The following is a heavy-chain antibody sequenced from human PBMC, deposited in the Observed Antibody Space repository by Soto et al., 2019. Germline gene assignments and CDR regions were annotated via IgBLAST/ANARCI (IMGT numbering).Heavy chain of an antibody. V-gene: IGHV5-51*01. J-gene: IGHJ6*04. CDR1: GYSFTSYW. CDR3: ARRPYDSHYYYGMDV. Sequence: GESLKISCKGSGYSFTSYWIGWVRQMPGKGLEWMGIIYPGDSDTRYSPSFQGQVTISADKSISTAYLQWSSLKASDTALFYCARRPYDSHYYYGMDVWGKGTTVTVSS. D-gene: IGHD3-3*01. CDR2: IYPGDSDT.